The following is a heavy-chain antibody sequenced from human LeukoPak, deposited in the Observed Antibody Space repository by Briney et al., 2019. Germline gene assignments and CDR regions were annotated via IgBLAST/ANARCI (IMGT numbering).Heavy chain of an antibody. Sequence: SETLSLTCTVSGGSISSSSYYWGWIRQPPGKGLEWIGEINHSGSTNYNPSLKSRVTISVDTSKNQFSLKLSSVTAADTAVYYCARHGGAARPNRSLRGHMDVWGKGTTVTVSS. CDR2: INHSGST. CDR3: ARHGGAARPNRSLRGHMDV. D-gene: IGHD6-6*01. J-gene: IGHJ6*03. V-gene: IGHV4-39*01. CDR1: GGSISSSSYY.